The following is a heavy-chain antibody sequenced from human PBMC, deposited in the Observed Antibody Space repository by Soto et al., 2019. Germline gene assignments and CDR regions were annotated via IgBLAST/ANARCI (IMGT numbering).Heavy chain of an antibody. Sequence: QVQLVESGGGVIQPGKSLRLSCAASGFAFSADAMHWVRQAPGKGLEWVAVLWADVSRQFYLDSVKGRFSISRDNSKNPLYLHINNLRVNARAMYVCGRGTVYWRLTENWGQGTLVSVSS. CDR1: GFAFSADA. J-gene: IGHJ4*02. CDR2: LWADVSRQ. D-gene: IGHD3-9*01. CDR3: GRGTVYWRLTEN. V-gene: IGHV3-33*01.